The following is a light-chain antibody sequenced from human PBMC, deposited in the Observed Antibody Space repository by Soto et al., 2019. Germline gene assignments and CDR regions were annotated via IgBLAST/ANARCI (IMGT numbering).Light chain of an antibody. Sequence: EIVLTQSPGTLSLSPGERATLSCRASQNIRSNYLAWYQQKPGQAPRLLISDASTRAAGIPDRLSGSGSGTDFTLTISSLEPEDFAVYYCQQREHWPPITFGQGTRLEIK. CDR3: QQREHWPPIT. CDR1: QNIRSNY. J-gene: IGKJ5*01. V-gene: IGKV3D-20*02. CDR2: DAS.